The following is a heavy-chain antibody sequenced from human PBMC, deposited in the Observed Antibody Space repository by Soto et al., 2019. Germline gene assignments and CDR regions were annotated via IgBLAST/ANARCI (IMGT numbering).Heavy chain of an antibody. Sequence: PGGALRLSCAASGFTFSSYAMSWVRQAPGKGLEWVSAISGSGGSTYYADSVKGRFTISRDNSKNTLYLQMNSLRAEDTAVYYCANDRNRGMENNFDYWGQGTLVTVSS. V-gene: IGHV3-23*01. D-gene: IGHD3-16*01. CDR1: GFTFSSYA. J-gene: IGHJ4*02. CDR2: ISGSGGST. CDR3: ANDRNRGMENNFDY.